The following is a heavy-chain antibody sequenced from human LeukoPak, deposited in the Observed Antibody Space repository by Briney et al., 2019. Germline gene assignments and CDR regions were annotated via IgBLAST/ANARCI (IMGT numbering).Heavy chain of an antibody. J-gene: IGHJ6*02. CDR3: ARGSEVPPPEPQQYYYYGMDV. V-gene: IGHV4-30-2*01. CDR2: IYHSGST. CDR1: GGSISSGGYS. Sequence: PSQTLSLTCAVSGGSISSGGYSWSWIRQPPGKGLEWIGYIYHSGSTYYNPSLKSRVTISVDRSKNQFSLKLSSVTAADTAVYYCARGSEVPPPEPQQYYYYGMDVWGQGTTVTVSS. D-gene: IGHD1-14*01.